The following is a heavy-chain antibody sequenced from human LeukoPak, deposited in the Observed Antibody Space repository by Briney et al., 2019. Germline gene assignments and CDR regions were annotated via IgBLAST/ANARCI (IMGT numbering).Heavy chain of an antibody. Sequence: GASVKVSCKASGGTFSSYTISWVRQAPGQGLEWMGRIIPILGIANYAQKFQGRVTITADKSTSTAYMELSSLRSEDTAVYYCAISSSSTSCSGWFDPWGQGTLVTVSS. D-gene: IGHD2-2*01. CDR1: GGTFSSYT. CDR2: IIPILGIA. V-gene: IGHV1-69*02. J-gene: IGHJ5*02. CDR3: AISSSSTSCSGWFDP.